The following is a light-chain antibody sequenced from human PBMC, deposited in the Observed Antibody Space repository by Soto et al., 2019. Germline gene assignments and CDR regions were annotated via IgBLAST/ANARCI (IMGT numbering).Light chain of an antibody. CDR1: QSIDNW. J-gene: IGKJ1*01. V-gene: IGKV1-5*01. CDR2: DAS. CDR3: HQYHNFPRT. Sequence: DIQMTQSPSPLSASIGDRVTITCRASQSIDNWLAWYQQKPGKAPQLLIYDASRVKTGVPSRFSGSGSGTEFTLTVSSLQPDDFATYYCHQYHNFPRTFGQGTKVDIK.